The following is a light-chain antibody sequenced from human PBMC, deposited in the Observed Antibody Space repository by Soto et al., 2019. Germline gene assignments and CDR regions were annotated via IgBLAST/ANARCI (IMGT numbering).Light chain of an antibody. J-gene: IGLJ3*02. CDR2: EVS. Sequence: WTGTSSDVGGYNYVSWYQHHPGKAPKLMIYEVSNRPSGVSNRFSGSKSGNTASLTISGLQAEDEADYYCSSYTGSSTPVFGGGTKLTVL. V-gene: IGLV2-14*01. CDR3: SSYTGSSTPV. CDR1: SSDVGGYNY.